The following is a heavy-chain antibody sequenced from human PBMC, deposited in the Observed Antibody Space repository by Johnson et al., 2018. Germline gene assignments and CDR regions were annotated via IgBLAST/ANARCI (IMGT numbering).Heavy chain of an antibody. Sequence: QVQLVESGGGVVQPGRSVRLSCAASGFTISSCGMHWVRQAPGKGLEWVAVIWYDGGKIYYGDSVNGRFNTSRDNSKNTLYLQMNSMRAEDTAVYYCARDRDVGFPRGMDVWGQGTTVTVSS. J-gene: IGHJ6*02. CDR2: IWYDGGKI. D-gene: IGHD3-10*01. CDR1: GFTISSCG. V-gene: IGHV3-33*01. CDR3: ARDRDVGFPRGMDV.